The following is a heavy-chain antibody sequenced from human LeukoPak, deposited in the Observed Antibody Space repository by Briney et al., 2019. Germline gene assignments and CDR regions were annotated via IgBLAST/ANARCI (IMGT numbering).Heavy chain of an antibody. D-gene: IGHD6-19*01. V-gene: IGHV3-30*02. Sequence: VGSLRLSCAASEFAFSSYGMHWVRQAPGKGLEWVAFIRSDGSNKYYGDSVKGRFTISRDNSKNTLYLQMNSLRPEDTAVFYCAKARIVVAVREDLHHWVQGTLVTVSS. CDR2: IRSDGSNK. CDR3: AKARIVVAVREDLHH. CDR1: EFAFSSYG. J-gene: IGHJ5*02.